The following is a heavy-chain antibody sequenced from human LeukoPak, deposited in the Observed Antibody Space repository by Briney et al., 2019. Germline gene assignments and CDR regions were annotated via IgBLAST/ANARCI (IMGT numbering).Heavy chain of an antibody. V-gene: IGHV4-59*12. CDR1: GGSISGYY. CDR2: IYYSGST. D-gene: IGHD3-10*01. CDR3: ARDFGAGSYRYGMDV. Sequence: SETLSLTCIVSGGSISGYYWSWIRQPPGKGLEWIGYIYYSGSTNYNPSLKSRVTISVDTSKNQFSLRLTSVTAADTAVYYCARDFGAGSYRYGMDVWGQGTTVTVSS. J-gene: IGHJ6*02.